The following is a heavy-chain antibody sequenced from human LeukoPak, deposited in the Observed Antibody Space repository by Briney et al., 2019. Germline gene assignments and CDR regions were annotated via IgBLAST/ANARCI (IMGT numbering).Heavy chain of an antibody. Sequence: GGSLRLSCAASGFSFSSYWMHWVRQAPGKGLVWVSHINSDGSDTSYADSVKGRFTISRDNAKNTLYLQMNSLRADDTAVYYCARDLGGSYRDPLAYWGQGALVTVSS. CDR3: ARDLGGSYRDPLAY. D-gene: IGHD1-26*01. CDR1: GFSFSSYW. V-gene: IGHV3-74*01. J-gene: IGHJ4*02. CDR2: INSDGSDT.